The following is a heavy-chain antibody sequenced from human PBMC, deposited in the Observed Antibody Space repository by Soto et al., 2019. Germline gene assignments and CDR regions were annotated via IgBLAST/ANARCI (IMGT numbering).Heavy chain of an antibody. V-gene: IGHV3-23*01. CDR2: ISGSGGST. CDR3: EKFPAPSMYDISSVPDC. J-gene: IGHJ4*02. Sequence: EVQLLESGGGLVQPGGSLRLSCAASGFTFSNYAMSWVRQAPGTGLERVSAISGSGGSTFYADSVKGRFTISRDNSNNTLYLQMNSLRAGDTAVYYCEKFPAPSMYDISSVPDCWGQGTLVTVSS. D-gene: IGHD6-6*01. CDR1: GFTFSNYA.